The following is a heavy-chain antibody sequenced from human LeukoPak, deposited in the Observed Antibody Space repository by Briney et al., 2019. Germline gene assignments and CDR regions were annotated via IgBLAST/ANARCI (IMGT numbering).Heavy chain of an antibody. CDR2: IIPIFGTA. D-gene: IGHD3-22*01. CDR1: GGTFSSYA. Sequence: SVKVSFKASGGTFSSYAISWVRQAPGQGLEWMGGIIPIFGTANYAQKFQGRVTITADESTSTAYMELSSLRSEDTAVYYCARDLSDSSGYSQWGQGTLVTVSS. CDR3: ARDLSDSSGYSQ. V-gene: IGHV1-69*01. J-gene: IGHJ4*02.